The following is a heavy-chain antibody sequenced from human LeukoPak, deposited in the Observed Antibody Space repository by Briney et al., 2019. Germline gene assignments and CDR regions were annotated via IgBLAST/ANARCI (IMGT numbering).Heavy chain of an antibody. CDR3: AREGYDISDVLGFDY. CDR1: GYSISSGYY. CDR2: IYHSGGT. V-gene: IGHV4-38-2*02. Sequence: SETLSLTCAVSGYSISSGYYWGWIRQPPGKGLEWIGSIYHSGGTYYNPSLKSRVTISVDTSKNQFSLKLSSVTAADTAVYYCAREGYDISDVLGFDYWGQGTLVTVSS. D-gene: IGHD3-9*01. J-gene: IGHJ4*02.